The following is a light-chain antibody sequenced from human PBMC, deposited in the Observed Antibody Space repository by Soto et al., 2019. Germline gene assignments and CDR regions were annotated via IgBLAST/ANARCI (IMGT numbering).Light chain of an antibody. CDR2: EVS. CDR1: SSDVGGYNY. J-gene: IGLJ3*02. CDR3: SSYTSSSPHRV. Sequence: QSVLTQPASVSGSPGQSITISCTGTSSDVGGYNYVSWYQQHPGKAPKLMIYEVSNRPSGVSNRFSGSKSGNTASLTISGLQAEDEADYYCSSYTSSSPHRVFGGGTKLTVL. V-gene: IGLV2-14*01.